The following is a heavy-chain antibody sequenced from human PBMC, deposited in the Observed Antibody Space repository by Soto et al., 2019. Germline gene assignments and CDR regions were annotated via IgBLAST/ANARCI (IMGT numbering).Heavy chain of an antibody. Sequence: CAASGFTFSSYAMSWVRQAPGKGLEWVSAISGSGGSTYYADSVKGRFTISRDNSKNTLYLQMNSLRAEDTAVYYCAKGSGVAVAGSWGDPWGQGTLVTVSS. CDR3: AKGSGVAVAGSWGDP. D-gene: IGHD6-19*01. CDR1: GFTFSSYA. CDR2: ISGSGGST. V-gene: IGHV3-23*01. J-gene: IGHJ5*02.